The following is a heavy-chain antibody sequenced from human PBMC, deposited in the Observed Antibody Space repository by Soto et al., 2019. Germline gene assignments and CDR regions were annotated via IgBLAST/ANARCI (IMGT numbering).Heavy chain of an antibody. Sequence: SETLSLTCTVSGGSISSYYWSWIRQPAGKGLEWIGRIYTSGSTNYNPSLKSRVTMSVDTSKNQFSLKLSSVTAADTAVYYCARVNCSGGSCYWGINWLDPWGQGPLVTVSS. CDR2: IYTSGST. CDR3: ARVNCSGGSCYWGINWLDP. D-gene: IGHD2-15*01. J-gene: IGHJ5*02. CDR1: GGSISSYY. V-gene: IGHV4-4*07.